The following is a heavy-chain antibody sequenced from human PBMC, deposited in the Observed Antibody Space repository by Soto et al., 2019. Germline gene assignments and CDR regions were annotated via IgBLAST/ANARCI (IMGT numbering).Heavy chain of an antibody. CDR3: ARDQRSWYNWFDP. CDR2: IYYSGST. J-gene: IGHJ5*02. V-gene: IGHV4-31*03. CDR1: GGSISSGGYY. Sequence: QVQLQESGPGLVKPSQTLSLTCTVSGGSISSGGYYWSWIRQHPGKGLEWIGYIYYSGSTYYNPSHKSRVTISVDTSKNQFSLKLSSVTAADTAVYYCARDQRSWYNWFDPWGQGTLVTVSS. D-gene: IGHD6-13*01.